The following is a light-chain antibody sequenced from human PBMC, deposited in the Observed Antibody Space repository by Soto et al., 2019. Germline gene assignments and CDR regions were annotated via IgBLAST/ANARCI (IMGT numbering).Light chain of an antibody. CDR3: QHRDDWPPGAT. V-gene: IGKV3-11*01. J-gene: IGKJ4*01. CDR1: QSVGNH. Sequence: LFLTQSPGTLSLYPGTRVTVSCRASQSVGNHLAWYQQKPGQAPRLLVFDASNRATGISARFSGSGAGTDFTLIISTLQPEDSAVYYCQHRDDWPPGATFGGGTKVEIK. CDR2: DAS.